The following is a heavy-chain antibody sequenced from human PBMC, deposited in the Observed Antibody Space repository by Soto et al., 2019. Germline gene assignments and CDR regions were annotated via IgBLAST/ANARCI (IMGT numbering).Heavy chain of an antibody. D-gene: IGHD3-22*01. CDR3: ARDKAERYYDSSGYYYYYHYYVMDV. CDR1: GYTFTSYA. Sequence: GASVKVSCKASGYTFTSYAMHWVRQAPGQRLEWVGWINAGNGNTKYSQKFQGRVTITRDTSASTAYMELSSLRSEDTAVYYCARDKAERYYDSSGYYYYYHYYVMDVWGEGTTVPVAS. V-gene: IGHV1-3*01. J-gene: IGHJ6*04. CDR2: INAGNGNT.